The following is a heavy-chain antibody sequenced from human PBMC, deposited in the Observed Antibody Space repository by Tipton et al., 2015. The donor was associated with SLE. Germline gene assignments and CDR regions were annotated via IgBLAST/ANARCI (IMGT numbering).Heavy chain of an antibody. Sequence: TLSLTCTVSGGSISSSSYHWGWIRQPPGKGLEWIGSIYYSGSTYYNPSLKSRLTISEDTSKNQFSLKLSSVTAADTAVYYCAALNIVVVSAPYMDVWGKGTTVTVSS. CDR1: GGSISSSSYH. V-gene: IGHV4-39*01. CDR2: IYYSGST. J-gene: IGHJ6*03. D-gene: IGHD2-2*01. CDR3: AALNIVVVSAPYMDV.